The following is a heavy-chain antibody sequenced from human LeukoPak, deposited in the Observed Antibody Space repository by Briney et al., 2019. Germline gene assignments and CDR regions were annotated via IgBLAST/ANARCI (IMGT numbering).Heavy chain of an antibody. CDR3: ARDSLEYTTSSAAY. CDR1: GFTFADYA. Sequence: GGSLRLSCAASGFTFADYAMSWVRQAPGKGLEWVSGINWNGGSTGYADSVKGRFTASRDNAKNSLYLQMNRLRVEDTALYYCARDSLEYTTSSAAYWGQGALVTVSS. CDR2: INWNGGST. J-gene: IGHJ4*02. V-gene: IGHV3-20*04. D-gene: IGHD6-13*01.